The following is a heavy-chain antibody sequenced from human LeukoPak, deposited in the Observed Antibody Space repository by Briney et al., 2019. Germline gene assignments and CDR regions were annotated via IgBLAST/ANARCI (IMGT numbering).Heavy chain of an antibody. CDR3: ARVIRDIVVVPAAMKD. Sequence: ASVKVSCKASGDTFTSYDINWVRQATGQGLEWMGWMNPNSGNTGYAQKFQGRVTMTRNTSISTAYMELSSLRSEDTAVYYCARVIRDIVVVPAAMKDWGQGTLVTVSS. V-gene: IGHV1-8*01. J-gene: IGHJ4*02. CDR2: MNPNSGNT. CDR1: GDTFTSYD. D-gene: IGHD2-2*01.